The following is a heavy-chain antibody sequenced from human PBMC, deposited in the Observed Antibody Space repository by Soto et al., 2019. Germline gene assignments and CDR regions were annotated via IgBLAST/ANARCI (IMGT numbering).Heavy chain of an antibody. CDR3: ARSQGSSTSLEIYYYYSYGMDV. D-gene: IGHD2-2*01. Sequence: QVQLVQSGAEVKKPGSSVKVSCKASGGTFSSYAISWVRQAPGQGLEWMGGIIPISETTNYAQKFQGRVTSTADESKSTAYMELSSRRSEDTAVYYCARSQGSSTSLEIYYYYSYGMDVWGQGTTVTVSS. V-gene: IGHV1-69*01. CDR1: GGTFSSYA. CDR2: IIPISETT. J-gene: IGHJ6*02.